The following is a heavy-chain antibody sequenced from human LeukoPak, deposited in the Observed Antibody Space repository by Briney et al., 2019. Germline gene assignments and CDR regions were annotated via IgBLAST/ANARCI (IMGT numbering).Heavy chain of an antibody. CDR2: IYHSGNT. D-gene: IGHD5-12*01. V-gene: IGHV4-4*02. CDR1: GGSISSSNW. Sequence: PSGTLSLTCAVSGGSISSSNWWNWVRQPPGKGLEWIGEIYHSGNTHYKPSLRSRLTISVDKSKNQFSLTLSSVTAADTAVYYCAISVAKKFDYWGQGTLVTVSS. CDR3: AISVAKKFDY. J-gene: IGHJ4*02.